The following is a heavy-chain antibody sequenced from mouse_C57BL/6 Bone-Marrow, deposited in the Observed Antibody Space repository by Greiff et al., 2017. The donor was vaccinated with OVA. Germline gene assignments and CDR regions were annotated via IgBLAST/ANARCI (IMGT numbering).Heavy chain of an antibody. CDR2: ISDGGSYT. V-gene: IGHV5-4*01. CDR3: ARETIVTRYYFDY. Sequence: EVQLVESGGGLVKPGGSLKLSCAASGFTFSSYAMSWVRQTPEKRLEWVATISDGGSYTYYPDNVKGRFTISRDNAKNNLYLQMSHLKSEDTAMYYCARETIVTRYYFDYWGQGTTLTVSS. CDR1: GFTFSSYA. J-gene: IGHJ2*01. D-gene: IGHD2-5*01.